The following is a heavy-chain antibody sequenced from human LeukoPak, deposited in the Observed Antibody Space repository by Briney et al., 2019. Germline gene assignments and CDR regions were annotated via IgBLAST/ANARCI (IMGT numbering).Heavy chain of an antibody. Sequence: GGSLRLSCAASGFTFSSYAMHWVRQAPGKGLEWVAVISYDGSNKYYADSVKGRFTISRDNSKNTLYLQMNSLRAEDTAVYYCARDYYGPGSYYGAFDIWGQGTMVTVSS. CDR1: GFTFSSYA. CDR2: ISYDGSNK. CDR3: ARDYYGPGSYYGAFDI. J-gene: IGHJ3*02. D-gene: IGHD3-10*01. V-gene: IGHV3-30*04.